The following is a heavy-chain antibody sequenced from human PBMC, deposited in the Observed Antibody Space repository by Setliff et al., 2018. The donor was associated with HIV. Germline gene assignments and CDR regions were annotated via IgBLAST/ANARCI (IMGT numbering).Heavy chain of an antibody. Sequence: QPGGSLRLSCAASGFIFSDYAMHWVRQASGKGLEWISYISGTTNTIYYADSVKGRFTISRDNSKNSLYLQMSSLRDEDTAMYYCTREDVGTAIYGAFDIWGLGTMVTVSS. CDR3: TREDVGTAIYGAFDI. J-gene: IGHJ3*02. V-gene: IGHV3-48*02. CDR2: ISGTTNTI. CDR1: GFIFSDYA. D-gene: IGHD2-21*02.